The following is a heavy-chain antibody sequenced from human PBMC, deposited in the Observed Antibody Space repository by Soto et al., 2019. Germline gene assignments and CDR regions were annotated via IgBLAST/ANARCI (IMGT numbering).Heavy chain of an antibody. V-gene: IGHV1-46*01. CDR3: AREMYTRRGRPFDY. D-gene: IGHD6-13*01. CDR1: GYPFTSYY. CDR2: INPSDGST. J-gene: IGHJ4*02. Sequence: QVQLVQSGAEVKKPGASVKVSCTASGYPFTSYYVHWLRQAPGQGLEWMGFINPSDGSTNYAQKFQGRVTMTRDTSMSTVYMEVSSLRYEDTAVYYCAREMYTRRGRPFDYWGQRTLVTVSS.